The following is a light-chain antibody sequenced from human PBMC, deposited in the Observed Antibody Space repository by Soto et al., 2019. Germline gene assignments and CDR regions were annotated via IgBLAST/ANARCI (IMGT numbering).Light chain of an antibody. CDR3: QRYGSSPLYA. V-gene: IGKV3-20*01. CDR1: QTINTEL. CDR2: GTS. J-gene: IGKJ2*01. Sequence: EIVLTQSPGTLSLSPGERATFSCRTSQTINTELLAWYQQRPGLAPRLLIHGTSNRATGIPDRFSGSGSGTDFSLAISALEPEDCAVYYCQRYGSSPLYAFGQGTKLEI.